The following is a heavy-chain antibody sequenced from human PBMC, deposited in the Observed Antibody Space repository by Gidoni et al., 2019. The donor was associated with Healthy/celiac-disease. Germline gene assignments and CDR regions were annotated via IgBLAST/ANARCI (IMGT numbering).Heavy chain of an antibody. CDR1: GSSFTRHW. D-gene: IGHD4-17*01. J-gene: IGHJ6*02. CDR2: IYPGDSDT. V-gene: IGHV5-51*01. CDR3: ARHGATVVNKVRGGMDV. Sequence: EVQLVQSGAEVKKPGDSLKISCKVSGSSFTRHWIGWVRQMPGKGLEWMGIIYPGDSDTRYSPSFQGQVTISADKSISTAYLQWSSLKASDTAMYYCARHGATVVNKVRGGMDVWGQGTTVTVSS.